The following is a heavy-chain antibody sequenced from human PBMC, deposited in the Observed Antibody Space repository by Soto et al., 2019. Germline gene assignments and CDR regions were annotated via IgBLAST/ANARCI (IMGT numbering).Heavy chain of an antibody. D-gene: IGHD3-10*01. CDR2: MNPNSGDT. Sequence: QVHLVQSGAEVKKPGASVKVSCKASGYTFTSYDINWVRQVAGQGLEWMGWMNPNSGDTAYAQEFQGRVTMSRNTSISIASMELSSLRPADTAVYYCARGLKMLRVFGLKTYYYYYMDVWGKGTTVTLSS. J-gene: IGHJ6*03. CDR1: GYTFTSYD. CDR3: ARGLKMLRVFGLKTYYYYYMDV. V-gene: IGHV1-8*01.